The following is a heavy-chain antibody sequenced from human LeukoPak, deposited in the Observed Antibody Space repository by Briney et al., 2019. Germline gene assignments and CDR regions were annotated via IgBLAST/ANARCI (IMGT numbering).Heavy chain of an antibody. CDR2: ISSSSSTI. J-gene: IGHJ4*02. V-gene: IGHV3-48*01. CDR3: ARGHSDSFGYDY. Sequence: GGSLRLSCSASGFTLSSYSMNWVRQAPGKGLEWVSYISSSSSTIYYADSVKGRFTISRDHSKNTLYLQMNNLRPEDTAVYYCARGHSDSFGYDYWGQGTLVTVSS. CDR1: GFTLSSYS. D-gene: IGHD5-18*01.